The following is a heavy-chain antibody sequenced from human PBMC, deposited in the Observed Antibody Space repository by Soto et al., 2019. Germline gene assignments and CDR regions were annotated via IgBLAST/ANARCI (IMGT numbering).Heavy chain of an antibody. CDR3: AKDLFTMIAVGALDY. V-gene: IGHV3-23*01. CDR1: GFTFSSYA. CDR2: ISGSGGST. D-gene: IGHD3-22*01. J-gene: IGHJ4*02. Sequence: EVQLLESGGGLEQPGGSLRLSCAASGFTFSSYAMSWVRQAPGKGLEWVSAISGSGGSTFYADSVKGRFTISRDNSKNTLYLQMSSLRAEDTAVYYCAKDLFTMIAVGALDYWGQGTLVTVSS.